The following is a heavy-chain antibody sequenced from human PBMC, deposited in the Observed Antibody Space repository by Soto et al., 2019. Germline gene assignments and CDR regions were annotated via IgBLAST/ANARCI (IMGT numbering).Heavy chain of an antibody. CDR2: IIPILGIA. V-gene: IGHV1-69*04. Sequence: SVKVSCKASGGTFSSYTISWVRQAPGQGLEWMGRIIPILGIANYAQKFQGRVTITADESTSTAYMELNSLRYEDTAVYYCARDKGYCSDTSCPDFYYWGQGTLVTVSS. CDR3: ARDKGYCSDTSCPDFYY. J-gene: IGHJ4*02. D-gene: IGHD2-15*01. CDR1: GGTFSSYT.